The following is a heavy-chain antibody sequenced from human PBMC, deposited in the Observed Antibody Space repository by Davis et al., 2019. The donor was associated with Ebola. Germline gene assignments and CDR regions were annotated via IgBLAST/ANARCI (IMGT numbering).Heavy chain of an antibody. Sequence: ASVKVSCKASGYTFTSYGISWVRQAPGQGLEWMGWISAYNGNTNYAQKLQGRVTMTRDTSTSTVYMELSSLRSEDTAVYYCARDRSLYSSSSGNWFDPWGQGTLVTVSS. CDR1: GYTFTSYG. J-gene: IGHJ5*02. CDR2: ISAYNGNT. V-gene: IGHV1-18*01. CDR3: ARDRSLYSSSSGNWFDP. D-gene: IGHD6-13*01.